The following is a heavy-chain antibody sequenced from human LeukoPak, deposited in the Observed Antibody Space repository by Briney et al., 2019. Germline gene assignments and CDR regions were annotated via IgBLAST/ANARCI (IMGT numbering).Heavy chain of an antibody. CDR2: ISRSGTTM. D-gene: IGHD2-21*02. J-gene: IGHJ4*02. CDR3: ARHAIVEVTAPSFDN. CDR1: GFTFSSYR. V-gene: IGHV3-48*03. Sequence: QPGGSLRLSCAVSGFTFSSYRMNWVRQAPGKGLEWVSYISRSGTTMYYADSVKGRFTVSRDNAKSSLYLQMDSLRAEDTAVYYCARHAIVEVTAPSFDNWGQGTLVTVSS.